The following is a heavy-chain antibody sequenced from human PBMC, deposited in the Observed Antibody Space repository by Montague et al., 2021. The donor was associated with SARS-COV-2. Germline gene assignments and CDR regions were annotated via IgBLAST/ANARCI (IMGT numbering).Heavy chain of an antibody. CDR1: GGSITSSAYY. D-gene: IGHD2-21*02. V-gene: IGHV4-39*01. CDR2: IYYSGNT. CDR3: ASLGSPAYGGGDCYLRDYGTDV. Sequence: SETLSLTCTVSGGSITSSAYYWGWIRQSPGKGLEWIGTIYYSGNTYSNPSLKSRLTISMDTSKNQVSLKINSVTAADTAVYYCASLGSPAYGGGDCYLRDYGTDVWGQGTRVTVSS. J-gene: IGHJ6*02.